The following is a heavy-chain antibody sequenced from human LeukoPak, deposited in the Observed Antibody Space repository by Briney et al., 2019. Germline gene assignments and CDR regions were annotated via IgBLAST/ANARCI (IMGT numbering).Heavy chain of an antibody. CDR1: GYTFTSYY. Sequence: ASVKVSCKASGYTFTSYYMHWVRQAPGQGLEWMGIINPSGGSTSYAQKLQGRVTMTTDTSTSTVYMELRSLRSDDTAVYYCARGSPPRRNYDSRGYYSYSFDYWGQGTLVTVSS. CDR2: INPSGGST. D-gene: IGHD3-22*01. V-gene: IGHV1-46*01. J-gene: IGHJ4*02. CDR3: ARGSPPRRNYDSRGYYSYSFDY.